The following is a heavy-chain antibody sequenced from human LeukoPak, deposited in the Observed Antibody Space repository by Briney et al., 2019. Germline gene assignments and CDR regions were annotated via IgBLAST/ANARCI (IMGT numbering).Heavy chain of an antibody. D-gene: IGHD5-18*01. V-gene: IGHV3-7*01. CDR1: GFTFSSYW. CDR2: IKQDGSEK. CDR3: ARVGYSYGQFDY. Sequence: GGSLRLSCAVSGFTFSSYWMSWVRQAPGKGLEWVANIKQDGSEKYYVDSVKGRFTISRDNAKNSLFLQMNTLRAEDTAVYYCARVGYSYGQFDYWGQGTLVTVSS. J-gene: IGHJ4*02.